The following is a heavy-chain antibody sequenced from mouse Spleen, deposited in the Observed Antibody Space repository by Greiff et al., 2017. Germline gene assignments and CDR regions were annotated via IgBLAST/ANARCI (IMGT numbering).Heavy chain of an antibody. CDR3: ARSQIYYDYGRRAMDY. CDR1: GYTFTSYW. D-gene: IGHD2-4*01. CDR2: IYPGSGST. Sequence: QVQLQQPGAELVKPGASVKMSCKASGYTFTSYWITWVKQRPGQGLEWIGDIYPGSGSTNYNEKFKSKATLTVDTSSSTAYMQLSSLTSEDSAVYYCARSQIYYDYGRRAMDYWGQGTSVTVSS. J-gene: IGHJ4*01. V-gene: IGHV1-55*01.